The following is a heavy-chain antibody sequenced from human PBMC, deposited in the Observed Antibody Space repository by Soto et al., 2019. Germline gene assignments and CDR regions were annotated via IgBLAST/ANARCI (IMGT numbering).Heavy chain of an antibody. V-gene: IGHV3-23*01. CDR2: ISGSGGST. D-gene: IGHD6-19*01. Sequence: GGSLRLSCAASGFTFSSYAMSWVRQAPGKGLEWVSAISGSGGSTYYADSVKGRFTISRDNSKNTLYLQMNSLRAEDTAVYYCAKVGMPEAVADTLYYFDYWGQGTLVTVSS. CDR3: AKVGMPEAVADTLYYFDY. CDR1: GFTFSSYA. J-gene: IGHJ4*02.